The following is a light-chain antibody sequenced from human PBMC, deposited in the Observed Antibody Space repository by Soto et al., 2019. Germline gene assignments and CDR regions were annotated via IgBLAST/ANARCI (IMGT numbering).Light chain of an antibody. V-gene: IGKV1-5*01. Sequence: GDRVTITCRASQSISSWLAWYQQKPGKAPKLLIYDASSLESGVPSRFSGSGSGTEFTLTISSLRPDDFATYYCQQYNSYPYTFGQGTKLEIK. CDR3: QQYNSYPYT. J-gene: IGKJ2*01. CDR1: QSISSW. CDR2: DAS.